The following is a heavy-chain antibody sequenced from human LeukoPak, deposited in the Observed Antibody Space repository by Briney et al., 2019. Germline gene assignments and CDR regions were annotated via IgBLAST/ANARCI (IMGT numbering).Heavy chain of an antibody. CDR2: ISYDGSNK. CDR1: GFSFRNYA. CDR3: AREDDAFDI. V-gene: IGHV3-30*04. Sequence: QSGRPLRLSCEASGFSFRNYAMHWVRQAPGKGLECVATISYDGSNKYYGDSVKGRFTISRDNSRNTLYLQMNSLRAEDTAVYYCAREDDAFDIWGQGTMVTVSS. J-gene: IGHJ3*02.